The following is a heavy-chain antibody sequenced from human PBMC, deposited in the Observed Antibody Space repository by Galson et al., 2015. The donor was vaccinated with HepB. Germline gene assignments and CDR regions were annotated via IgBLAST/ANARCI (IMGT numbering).Heavy chain of an antibody. CDR3: ARDDPIYYYDSSGSSRGAFDI. Sequence: SVKVSCKASGGTFSSYAISWVRQAPGQGLEWMGGIIPIFGTANYAQKFQGRVTITADESTSTAYMELSSLRSEDTAVYHRARDDPIYYYDSSGSSRGAFDIWGQGTMVTVSS. J-gene: IGHJ3*02. V-gene: IGHV1-69*13. CDR2: IIPIFGTA. D-gene: IGHD3-22*01. CDR1: GGTFSSYA.